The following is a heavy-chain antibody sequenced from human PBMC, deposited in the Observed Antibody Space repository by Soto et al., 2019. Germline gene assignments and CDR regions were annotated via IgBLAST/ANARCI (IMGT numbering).Heavy chain of an antibody. CDR3: AKDDVAASTALDN. CDR2: ISYDGSNK. V-gene: IGHV3-30*18. Sequence: QVQLVESGGGVVQPGRSLRLSCAASGFTFSNFGMHWVRQAPGKGLEWVAVISYDGSNKYYADSVKGRFTISRDNSKNTLDMQMNSLRAGDTAVYFCAKDDVAASTALDNWGQGTLVTVSS. CDR1: GFTFSNFG. D-gene: IGHD2-2*01. J-gene: IGHJ4*02.